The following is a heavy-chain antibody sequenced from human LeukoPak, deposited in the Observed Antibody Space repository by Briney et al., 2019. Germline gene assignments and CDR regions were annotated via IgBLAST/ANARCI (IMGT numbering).Heavy chain of an antibody. CDR3: ARDYYDFWSGYLEISFDS. CDR2: TYYRSKWYN. J-gene: IGHJ4*02. CDR1: GDSVSSNSAA. Sequence: SQTLSLTCAISGDSVSSNSAAWNWIRQSPSRGLEWLGRTYYRSKWYNDHAVSVKSRITINPDTSKNQFSLQLNSVTPEDTAVYYCARDYYDFWSGYLEISFDSWGQGTLVTVSS. V-gene: IGHV6-1*01. D-gene: IGHD3-3*01.